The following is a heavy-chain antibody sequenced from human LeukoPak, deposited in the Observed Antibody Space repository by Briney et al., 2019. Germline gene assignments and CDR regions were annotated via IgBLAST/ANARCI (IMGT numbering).Heavy chain of an antibody. V-gene: IGHV1-3*01. CDR3: ARGGTYSSGWYDY. Sequence: AASVNVSCKASGYTFTSYAMHWVRQAPGQRLEWMGWINAGNGNTKYSQKFQGSVTITRDTSASTAYMELSSLRSEDTAVYYCARGGTYSSGWYDYWGQGTLVTVSS. D-gene: IGHD6-19*01. J-gene: IGHJ4*02. CDR2: INAGNGNT. CDR1: GYTFTSYA.